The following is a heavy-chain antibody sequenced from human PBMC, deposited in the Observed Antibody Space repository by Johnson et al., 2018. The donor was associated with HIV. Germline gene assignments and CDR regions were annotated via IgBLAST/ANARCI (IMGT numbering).Heavy chain of an antibody. Sequence: VQLVESGGGLVQPGGSLRLSCAASGFTFSSYAMSWVRQAPGKGLEWVSVIYSGDSKYYADSVKGRFTISRDNSKNTLYLQMNSLRAEDTAVYYCAREKIAAAGNDAFDIWGQGTMVTVSS. D-gene: IGHD6-13*01. J-gene: IGHJ3*02. CDR1: GFTFSSYA. CDR2: IYSGDSK. V-gene: IGHV3-66*01. CDR3: AREKIAAAGNDAFDI.